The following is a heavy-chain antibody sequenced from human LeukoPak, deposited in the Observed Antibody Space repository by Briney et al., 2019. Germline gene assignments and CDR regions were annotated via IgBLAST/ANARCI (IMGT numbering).Heavy chain of an antibody. J-gene: IGHJ4*02. CDR2: ISYSGST. V-gene: IGHV4-59*08. CDR3: ARHYPRWYFDY. D-gene: IGHD3-16*02. CDR1: AASITGYY. Sequence: PSETLSLTCTVSAASITGYYWSWIRQPPGKGLEWIGYISYSGSTNYNPSLKSRVTISVDTSKNQFSLKLSSVTDADTAVYYCARHYPRWYFDYWGQGTLVTVSS.